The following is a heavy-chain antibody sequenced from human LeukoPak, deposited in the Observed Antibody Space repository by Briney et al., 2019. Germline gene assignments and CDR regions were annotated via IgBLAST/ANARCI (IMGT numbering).Heavy chain of an antibody. CDR2: MNPNSGNT. Sequence: ASVKVSCKASGYTFTSYDINWVRQATGQGLEWMGWMNPNSGNTGYAQKFQGRVTITADKSTSTAYMELSSLRSEDTAVYYCARDGRVMAIQLWLRSWFDPWGQGTLVTVSS. CDR1: GYTFTSYD. CDR3: ARDGRVMAIQLWLRSWFDP. V-gene: IGHV1-8*01. J-gene: IGHJ5*02. D-gene: IGHD5-18*01.